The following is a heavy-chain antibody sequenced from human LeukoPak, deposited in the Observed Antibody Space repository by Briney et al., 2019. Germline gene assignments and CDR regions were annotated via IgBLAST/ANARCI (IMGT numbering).Heavy chain of an antibody. Sequence: ASVKVSCKASGYTFTGYYMHWVRQAPGQGLEWMGWINPNSGGTNYAQKFQGRVTMTRDTSISTAYMELSRLRSDDTAVYYCARGSIVGSTGSLGFDYWGQGTLVTVSS. J-gene: IGHJ4*02. CDR1: GYTFTGYY. CDR2: INPNSGGT. V-gene: IGHV1-2*02. D-gene: IGHD1-26*01. CDR3: ARGSIVGSTGSLGFDY.